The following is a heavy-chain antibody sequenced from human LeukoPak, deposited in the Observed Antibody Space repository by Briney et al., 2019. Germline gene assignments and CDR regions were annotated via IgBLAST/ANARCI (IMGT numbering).Heavy chain of an antibody. Sequence: SETLSLTCTVSGGSISSYYWSWIRQPPGKGLEWIGYIYYSGSTNYNPSLKSRVTISVDTSKNQFSLKLSSVTAADTAVYYCARIQHPREYYYYYMDVWAKGTTATVSS. D-gene: IGHD5-24*01. CDR3: ARIQHPREYYYYYMDV. CDR2: IYYSGST. CDR1: GGSISSYY. V-gene: IGHV4-59*01. J-gene: IGHJ6*03.